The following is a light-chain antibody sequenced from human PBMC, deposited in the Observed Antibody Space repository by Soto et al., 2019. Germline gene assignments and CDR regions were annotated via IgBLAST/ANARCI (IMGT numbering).Light chain of an antibody. Sequence: QSALTQPASVSGSPGQSITISCTGTSSDVGGYNYVSWYQQHPGKAPKLMIYDVSNRPLGVSNRFSGSKSGNTASLTISGLQAEDEADYYCSSYTSSSTRWLFGGGTKLTVL. CDR1: SSDVGGYNY. V-gene: IGLV2-14*01. CDR2: DVS. J-gene: IGLJ3*02. CDR3: SSYTSSSTRWL.